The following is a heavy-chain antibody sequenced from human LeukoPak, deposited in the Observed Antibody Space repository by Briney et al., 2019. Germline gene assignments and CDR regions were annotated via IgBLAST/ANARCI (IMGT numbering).Heavy chain of an antibody. V-gene: IGHV1-2*02. D-gene: IGHD3-22*01. CDR3: ARVPDSSGYYNWFDP. J-gene: IGHJ5*02. CDR2: INPNSGGT. CDR1: GYTFTGYY. Sequence: ASVKVSCKASGYTFTGYYMHWVRQAPGQGLEWMGWINPNSGGTNYAQKFQGRVTMTRDTSISTAYMELSGLRSDDTAVYYCARVPDSSGYYNWFDPWGQGTLVTVSS.